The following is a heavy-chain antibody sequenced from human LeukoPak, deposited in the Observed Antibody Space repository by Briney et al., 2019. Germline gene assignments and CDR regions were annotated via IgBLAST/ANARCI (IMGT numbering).Heavy chain of an antibody. V-gene: IGHV3-23*01. J-gene: IGHJ6*03. CDR3: AKRVYDILTGYYNYYYYMDV. CDR2: ISGRGGST. CDR1: GFTFSSYA. Sequence: GGSLRLSCAASGFTFSSYAMSWVRPAPGKGLEWVSAISGRGGSTYYADSVKGRFTISRENSKNTLYLQMNSLRAEDTAVYYCAKRVYDILTGYYNYYYYMDVWGKGTTVTVSS. D-gene: IGHD3-9*01.